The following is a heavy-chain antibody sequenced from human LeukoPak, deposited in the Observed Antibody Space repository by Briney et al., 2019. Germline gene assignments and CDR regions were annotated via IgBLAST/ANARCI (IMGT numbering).Heavy chain of an antibody. CDR2: ISYDGSNK. V-gene: IGHV3-30*18. Sequence: PGGSLRLSCAASGFTFSSYGMHWVRQAPGKGLEWVAVISYDGSNKYYADSVKGRFTISRDNSKNTLYLQMNSLRAEDTAVYYCAKERHIVAPEFDYWGQGTLVTVSS. CDR1: GFTFSSYG. J-gene: IGHJ4*02. D-gene: IGHD5-12*01. CDR3: AKERHIVAPEFDY.